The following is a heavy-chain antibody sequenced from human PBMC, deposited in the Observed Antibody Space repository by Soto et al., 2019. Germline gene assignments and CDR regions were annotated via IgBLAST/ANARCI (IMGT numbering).Heavy chain of an antibody. CDR1: GYSISSGYY. J-gene: IGHJ5*02. V-gene: IGHV4-38-2*02. CDR2: IYHSGRT. CDR3: ARDSYYDILTGYYEINWFDP. D-gene: IGHD3-9*01. Sequence: SETLSLTCAVSGYSISSGYYWGWIRQPPGKGLEWIGIIYHSGRTYYNPSLTSRLTISVDTSKNQFSLKLSSVTAADAAVYYCARDSYYDILTGYYEINWFDPWGRGTLVTV.